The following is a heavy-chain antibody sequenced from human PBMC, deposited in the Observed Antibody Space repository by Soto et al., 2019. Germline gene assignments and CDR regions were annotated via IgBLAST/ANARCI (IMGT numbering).Heavy chain of an antibody. CDR2: FYPCDSDT. CDR1: GYSFTSYW. J-gene: IGHJ5*02. Sequence: LGDPLNISCKGSGYSFTSYWIGWVRQMPGKGREWMGLFYPCDSDTRYSPSFQGQVTISADKSISTAYLQWSSLKASDTAMYYCARSSSWYFWFDPWGQGTLVTVSS. D-gene: IGHD6-13*01. CDR3: ARSSSWYFWFDP. V-gene: IGHV5-51*01.